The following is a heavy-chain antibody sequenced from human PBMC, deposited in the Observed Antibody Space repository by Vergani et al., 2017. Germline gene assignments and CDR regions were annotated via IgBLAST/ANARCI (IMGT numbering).Heavy chain of an antibody. CDR2: ISGSGGTT. CDR3: AKDLGNGAAVAGFYFYYGVDV. J-gene: IGHJ6*02. Sequence: EVQLLESGGGLVQPGGSLRLSCAASGFTFSNYAMSWVRKAPGKGLEGVSLISGSGGTTNYAASVQGRFTISSDTSKHTLFMQMNVLLAEDTAVSYCAKDLGNGAAVAGFYFYYGVDVWGQGTMVTVSS. D-gene: IGHD6-19*01. CDR1: GFTFSNYA. V-gene: IGHV3-23*01.